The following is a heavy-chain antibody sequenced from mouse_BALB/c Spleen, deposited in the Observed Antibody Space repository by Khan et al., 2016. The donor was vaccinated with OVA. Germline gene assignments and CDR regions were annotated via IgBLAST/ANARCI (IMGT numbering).Heavy chain of an antibody. CDR3: ARAFDGYSSLYAMDY. D-gene: IGHD2-3*01. CDR2: IWSDGST. J-gene: IGHJ4*01. V-gene: IGHV2-6*02. Sequence: VKLLESGPGLVAPSQSLSITCTVSGFSLTNYGVHWVRQPPGKGLEWLVVIWSDGSTNYNSVLKSRLSISKDNSKSQVFLKMNSLQTDDTAMYYCARAFDGYSSLYAMDYWGQGTSVTVSS. CDR1: GFSLTNYG.